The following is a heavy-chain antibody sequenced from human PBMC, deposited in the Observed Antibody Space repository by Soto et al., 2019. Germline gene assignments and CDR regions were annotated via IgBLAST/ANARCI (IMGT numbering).Heavy chain of an antibody. CDR3: GRGGSDSPMAPGY. CDR1: GFTFSSYW. J-gene: IGHJ4*02. Sequence: LRLSCAASGFTFSSYWMHWVRQAPGKGLVWISRINPDGSATNYADSVKGRFTISRDNAKNTLYLQMNSLRAEDTAVFYCGRGGSDSPMAPGYWGQGTLVTVSS. CDR2: INPDGSAT. D-gene: IGHD5-18*01. V-gene: IGHV3-74*01.